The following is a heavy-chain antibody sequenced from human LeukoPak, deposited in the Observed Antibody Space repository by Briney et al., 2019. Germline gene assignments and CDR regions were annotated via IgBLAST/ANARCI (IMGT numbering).Heavy chain of an antibody. CDR2: IYPGDSDT. Sequence: GESLKISCKGSGYSSTSYWIGWVRQMPGKGLEWTGIIYPGDSDTRYSPSFQGQVTISADKSISTAYLQWSSLKASDTAMYYCAWGYDSSGYYPPLFDYWGQGTLVTVSS. CDR3: AWGYDSSGYYPPLFDY. CDR1: GYSSTSYW. V-gene: IGHV5-51*01. J-gene: IGHJ4*02. D-gene: IGHD3-22*01.